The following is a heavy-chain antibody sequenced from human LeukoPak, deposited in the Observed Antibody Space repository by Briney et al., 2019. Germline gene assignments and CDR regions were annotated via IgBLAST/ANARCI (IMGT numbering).Heavy chain of an antibody. V-gene: IGHV1-8*01. Sequence: ASVKVSCKASGYTFTSYDINWVRQATGQGLEWMGWMNPNSGNTAYAQKFQGRVTMSRDTSISTAYMELSSLRSEDTAVYYCARLPKYSRPLDYWGQGTLVTVSS. CDR3: ARLPKYSRPLDY. J-gene: IGHJ4*02. CDR1: GYTFTSYD. CDR2: MNPNSGNT. D-gene: IGHD6-6*01.